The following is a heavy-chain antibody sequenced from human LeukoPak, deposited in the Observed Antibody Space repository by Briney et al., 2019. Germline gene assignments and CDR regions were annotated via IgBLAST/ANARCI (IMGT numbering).Heavy chain of an antibody. D-gene: IGHD3-22*01. CDR2: ISSSSSYI. CDR3: ARDWDYYDSSGDHPSFDY. Sequence: GGSLRLSCAASGFTFSSYSMNWVRQAPGKGLEWVSSISSSSSYIYYADSVKGRFTISRDNAKNSLYLQMNSLRAEDTAVYYCARDWDYYDSSGDHPSFDYWGQGTLVTVSS. CDR1: GFTFSSYS. V-gene: IGHV3-21*01. J-gene: IGHJ4*02.